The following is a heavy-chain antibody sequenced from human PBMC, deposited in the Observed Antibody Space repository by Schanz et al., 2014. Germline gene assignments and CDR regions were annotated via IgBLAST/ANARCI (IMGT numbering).Heavy chain of an antibody. CDR2: ISGSGGST. CDR1: GFTFSSYA. Sequence: EVQLVESGGGLVQPGGSLRLSCAASGFTFSSYAMSWVRQAPGKGLEWVSGISGSGGSTYYADSVKGRFTISRENAKNSLYLQMNSLRAGDTAVYYCARVPYGSGSYWDYWGQGTLVTVSS. D-gene: IGHD3-10*01. V-gene: IGHV3-23*04. CDR3: ARVPYGSGSYWDY. J-gene: IGHJ4*02.